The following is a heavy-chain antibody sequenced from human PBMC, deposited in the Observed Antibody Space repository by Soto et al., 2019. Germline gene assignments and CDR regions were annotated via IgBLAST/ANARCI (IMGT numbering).Heavy chain of an antibody. D-gene: IGHD3-16*01. CDR3: ARGDSQVSSVFDY. Sequence: SETLSLTCTVSGGPFPNGGYYWSWIRQEPGKGLEWIGYTHYSGDTSYSPFLRSRVTISTDTSKTQFSLRLRSVTSADTAVYYCARGDSQVSSVFDYWGQGMLVTV. CDR1: GGPFPNGGYY. CDR2: THYSGDT. V-gene: IGHV4-31*03. J-gene: IGHJ4*02.